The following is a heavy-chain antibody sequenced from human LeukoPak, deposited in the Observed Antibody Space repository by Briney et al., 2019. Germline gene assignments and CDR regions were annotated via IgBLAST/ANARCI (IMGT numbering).Heavy chain of an antibody. CDR2: SIYI. V-gene: IGHV3-21*01. J-gene: IGHJ3*02. D-gene: IGHD2-2*01. Sequence: SIYIYHADSVKGRFTISRDNAKNSLYLQMNSLRAEDTAVYYCARDPDIVVVPAAIRAFDIWGQGTMVTVSS. CDR3: ARDPDIVVVPAAIRAFDI.